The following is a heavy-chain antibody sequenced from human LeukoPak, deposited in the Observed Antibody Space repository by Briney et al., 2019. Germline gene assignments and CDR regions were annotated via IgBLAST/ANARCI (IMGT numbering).Heavy chain of an antibody. Sequence: ASVKVSCKAAGYTFTSHGFIWVRQAPGQGLEWMAILNPSGGSSNYAQKFQGRATLTRATSTGTVYMELSSLRSEDTAVYYCASVYKHGMDVWGQGTTVIVSS. CDR1: GYTFTSHG. J-gene: IGHJ6*02. D-gene: IGHD5-24*01. CDR2: LNPSGGSS. CDR3: ASVYKHGMDV. V-gene: IGHV1-46*01.